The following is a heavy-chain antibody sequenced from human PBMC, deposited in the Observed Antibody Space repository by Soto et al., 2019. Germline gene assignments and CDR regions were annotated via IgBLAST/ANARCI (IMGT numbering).Heavy chain of an antibody. J-gene: IGHJ3*02. Sequence: QVQLQQWGAGLLKPSETLSLTCAVYGGSFSGYYWSWIRQPPGKGLEWIGEINHSGSTNYNPSLKSRVTISGDASKNQFSLKLSSVTAADTAVYYCARERITIFGVVIIYDAFDIWGQGTMVTVSS. CDR2: INHSGST. D-gene: IGHD3-3*01. CDR3: ARERITIFGVVIIYDAFDI. CDR1: GGSFSGYY. V-gene: IGHV4-34*01.